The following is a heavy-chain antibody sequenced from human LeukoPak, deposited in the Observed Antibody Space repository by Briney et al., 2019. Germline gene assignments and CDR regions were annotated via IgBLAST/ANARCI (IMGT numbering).Heavy chain of an antibody. CDR3: ARNTYGSGSYPI. D-gene: IGHD3-10*01. CDR2: IYYSGST. Sequence: SETLSLTCTVSGGSISSYYWSWIRQPPGKGLEWIGYIYYSGSTNYNPSLKSRVTISVDTSKNQFSLKLSSVTAADTAVYYCARNTYGSGSYPIWGQGTMVTVSS. J-gene: IGHJ3*02. V-gene: IGHV4-59*01. CDR1: GGSISSYY.